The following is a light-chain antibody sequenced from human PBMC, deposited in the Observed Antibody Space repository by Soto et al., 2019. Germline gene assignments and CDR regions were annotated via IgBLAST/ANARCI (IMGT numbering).Light chain of an antibody. CDR2: AAS. CDR1: QGIGRW. Sequence: DIQMTQSPSSVSASVGDRVTITCRASQGIGRWLAWYQQKPGKAPMLLIYAASSLQSGVLSRFSGSGSGTDFTLTISSLQPEDFATYHCQQANSFPPTFGGGTKVEIQ. CDR3: QQANSFPPT. V-gene: IGKV1D-12*01. J-gene: IGKJ4*01.